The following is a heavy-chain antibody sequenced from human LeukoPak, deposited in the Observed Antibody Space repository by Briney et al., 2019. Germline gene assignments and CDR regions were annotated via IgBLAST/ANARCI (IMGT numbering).Heavy chain of an antibody. D-gene: IGHD2-21*01. V-gene: IGHV1-69*13. CDR2: IIPIFGTA. J-gene: IGHJ3*02. CDR3: ARGRVIFHRDNDAFDI. Sequence: SVKVSCKASGYTFTSYYMHWVRQAPGQGLEWMGGIIPIFGTANYAQKFQGRVTITADESTSTAYMELSSLRSEDTAVYYCARGRVIFHRDNDAFDIWGQGTMVTVSS. CDR1: GYTFTSYY.